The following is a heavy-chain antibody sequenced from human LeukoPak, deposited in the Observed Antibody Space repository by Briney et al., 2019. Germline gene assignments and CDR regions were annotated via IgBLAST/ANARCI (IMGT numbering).Heavy chain of an antibody. V-gene: IGHV1-18*01. CDR2: ISAYNGNT. Sequence: GASVKVSCKASGYTFTSYGISWVRQAPGQGLEWMGWISAYNGNTNYAQKLQGRVTMTTDTSTSTAYMELRSLRSDDTAVYYCARAGYCSGGSCYFLAPFDYWGQGTLVTVSS. CDR1: GYTFTSYG. D-gene: IGHD2-15*01. CDR3: ARAGYCSGGSCYFLAPFDY. J-gene: IGHJ4*02.